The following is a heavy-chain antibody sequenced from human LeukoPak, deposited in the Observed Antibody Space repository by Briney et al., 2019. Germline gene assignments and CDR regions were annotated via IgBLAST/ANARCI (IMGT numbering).Heavy chain of an antibody. CDR1: GGSISSYY. V-gene: IGHV4-59*01. CDR3: ATYGDQGWRPGAFDI. Sequence: SETLSLTCTVSGGSISSYYWSWIRQPPGRGLEWIGYIYYSGSTNYNPSLKSRVTISVDTSKNQFSLKLSSVTAADTAVYYCATYGDQGWRPGAFDIWGQGTVVTVSS. J-gene: IGHJ3*02. D-gene: IGHD4-17*01. CDR2: IYYSGST.